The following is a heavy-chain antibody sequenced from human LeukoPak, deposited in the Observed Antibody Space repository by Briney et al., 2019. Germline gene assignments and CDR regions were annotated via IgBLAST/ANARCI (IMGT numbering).Heavy chain of an antibody. CDR3: ARGGWYYFDY. J-gene: IGHJ4*02. Sequence: GGSLRLSCAASGFTFSSHWMSWVHQAPGKGLEWVACIKQDGSDIYYVDSVKGRFTISRDNAKNSLYLQMNSLRAEDTAVYYCARGGWYYFDYWGQGTLVTVPS. D-gene: IGHD3-22*01. CDR1: GFTFSSHW. CDR2: IKQDGSDI. V-gene: IGHV3-7*04.